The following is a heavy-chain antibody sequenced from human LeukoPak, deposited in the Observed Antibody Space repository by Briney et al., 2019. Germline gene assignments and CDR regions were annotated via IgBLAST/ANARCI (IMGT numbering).Heavy chain of an antibody. J-gene: IGHJ2*01. CDR1: GFTFSNYW. CDR2: VNIDGGST. V-gene: IGHV3-74*01. D-gene: IGHD1-26*01. Sequence: GGSLRLSCAASGFTFSNYWMHWVRQAPGKGLVWVSRVNIDGGSTSYADSVKGRFTISRDNAKSPLYLQMNSLRAEDTAVYHCARDRARTWYFDLWGRGTLVTVSS. CDR3: ARDRARTWYFDL.